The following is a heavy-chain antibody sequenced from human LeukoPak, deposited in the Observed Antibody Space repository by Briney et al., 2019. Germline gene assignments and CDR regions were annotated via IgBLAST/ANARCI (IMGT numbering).Heavy chain of an antibody. D-gene: IGHD6-6*01. J-gene: IGHJ6*02. CDR3: ARGLDSMDV. Sequence: GGSLRLSCAASGFTFSSYAMSWVRQVPGKGLEWVSAASGSGDSTYYADSVKGRFTISRDNSKNTLSLQMNSLRAEDTAVYYCARGLDSMDVWGQGTTVTVSS. V-gene: IGHV3-23*01. CDR1: GFTFSSYA. CDR2: ASGSGDST.